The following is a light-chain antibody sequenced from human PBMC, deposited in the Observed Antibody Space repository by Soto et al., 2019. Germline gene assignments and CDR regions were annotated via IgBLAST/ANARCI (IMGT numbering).Light chain of an antibody. CDR1: QGISNF. Sequence: IQMTQSPSTLSASVGDRVTITCRASQGISNFLAWYQQKPGKVPTLLVYGASTLQSEVPSRFSGSGSGTDFSLTISSLRPEDIATYYCQNYHSAPWTFGQGTTVDVK. J-gene: IGKJ1*01. CDR3: QNYHSAPWT. CDR2: GAS. V-gene: IGKV1-27*01.